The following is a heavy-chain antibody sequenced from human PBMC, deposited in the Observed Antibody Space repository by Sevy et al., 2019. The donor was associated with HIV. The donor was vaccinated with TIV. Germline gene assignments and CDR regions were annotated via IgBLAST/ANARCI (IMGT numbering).Heavy chain of an antibody. Sequence: ASVKVSCKASGYTFTDYYIHWVRQAPGQGLEWMAWINPNDGVTNYAQRFQVGVTVTRDTSISTAYMELRRLRSDDTAIYYCARLTTMPTSDLCGMDVWGQGTTVTVSS. CDR2: INPNDGVT. J-gene: IGHJ6*02. D-gene: IGHD1-1*01. CDR1: GYTFTDYY. V-gene: IGHV1-2*02. CDR3: ARLTTMPTSDLCGMDV.